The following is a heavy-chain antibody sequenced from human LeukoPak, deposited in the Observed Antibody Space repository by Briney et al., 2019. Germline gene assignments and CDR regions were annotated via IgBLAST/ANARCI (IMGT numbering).Heavy chain of an antibody. Sequence: SETLSLTCTVSGGSISSYYWSWIRQPAGKGLEWIGRIYTSGSTNYNPSLKSRVTISVDTSKNQFSLKLSSVTAADTAVYYCASDRGSYGAFDIWGQGTMVTVSS. CDR2: IYTSGST. V-gene: IGHV4-4*07. D-gene: IGHD1-26*01. CDR3: ASDRGSYGAFDI. CDR1: GGSISSYY. J-gene: IGHJ3*02.